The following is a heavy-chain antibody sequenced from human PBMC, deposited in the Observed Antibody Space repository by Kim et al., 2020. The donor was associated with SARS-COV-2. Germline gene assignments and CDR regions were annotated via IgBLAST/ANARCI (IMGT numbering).Heavy chain of an antibody. Sequence: GGSLRLSCAASGFTFSSYAMSWVRQAPGKGLEWVSAISGSGGSTYYADSVKGRFTISRDNSKNTLYLQMNSLRAEDTAVYYCAKAVVGYGLYYGMDVWGQGTTVTVSS. CDR1: GFTFSSYA. D-gene: IGHD5-12*01. CDR2: ISGSGGST. CDR3: AKAVVGYGLYYGMDV. J-gene: IGHJ6*02. V-gene: IGHV3-23*01.